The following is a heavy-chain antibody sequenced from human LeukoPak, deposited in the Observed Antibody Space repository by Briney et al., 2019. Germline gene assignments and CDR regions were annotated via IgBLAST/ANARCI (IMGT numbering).Heavy chain of an antibody. CDR2: INHSGST. V-gene: IGHV4-34*01. CDR1: GGSFSGYY. J-gene: IGHJ3*02. D-gene: IGHD2-15*01. Sequence: SETLSLTCAVYGGSFSGYYWSWIRQPPGKGLEWIGEINHSGSTNYNPSLKSRVTISVDTSKNQFSLKLSSVTAADTAVYYCARRSLGGYCSGGSCYSEAFDIWGQGTMVTVSS. CDR3: ARRSLGGYCSGGSCYSEAFDI.